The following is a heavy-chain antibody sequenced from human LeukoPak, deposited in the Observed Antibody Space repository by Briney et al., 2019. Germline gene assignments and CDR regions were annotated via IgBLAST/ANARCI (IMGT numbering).Heavy chain of an antibody. D-gene: IGHD2-21*02. CDR1: GYTFTGYY. J-gene: IGHJ4*02. Sequence: ASVKVSCKASGYTFTGYYVHWVRQAPGQGLEWMGRINPNSGDTNYAQKFQGRVTMTRDTSTSTAYMELSRLRSDDTAVYYCTRDYCGGDCFPDYWGQGTLVTVSS. CDR2: INPNSGDT. CDR3: TRDYCGGDCFPDY. V-gene: IGHV1-2*06.